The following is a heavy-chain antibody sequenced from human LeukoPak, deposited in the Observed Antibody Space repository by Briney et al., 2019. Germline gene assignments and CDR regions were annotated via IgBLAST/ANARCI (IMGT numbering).Heavy chain of an antibody. J-gene: IGHJ4*02. CDR3: ARLEYSSSSSSGTFDY. D-gene: IGHD6-6*01. CDR1: GGSISSYY. CDR2: IYYSGST. Sequence: PETLSPTCTVSGGSISSYYWSWIRQPPGKGLEWIGYIYYSGSTNYNPSLKSRVTISVDTSKNQFSLKLSSVTAADTAVYYCARLEYSSSSSSGTFDYWGQGTLVTVSS. V-gene: IGHV4-59*08.